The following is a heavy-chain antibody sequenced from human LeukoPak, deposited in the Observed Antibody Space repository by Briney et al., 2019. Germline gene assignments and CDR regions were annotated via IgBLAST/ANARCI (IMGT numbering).Heavy chain of an antibody. CDR1: GFTFDDYG. CDR2: INWNGGST. Sequence: GGSLRLSCAASGFTFDDYGMSWVRQAPGKGLEWVSGINWNGGSTYYADSVKGRFTISRDNSKNTLYLQMNSLRAEDTAVYYCAKSEVVAATLIDYWGQGTLVTVSS. D-gene: IGHD2-15*01. CDR3: AKSEVVAATLIDY. V-gene: IGHV3-20*04. J-gene: IGHJ4*02.